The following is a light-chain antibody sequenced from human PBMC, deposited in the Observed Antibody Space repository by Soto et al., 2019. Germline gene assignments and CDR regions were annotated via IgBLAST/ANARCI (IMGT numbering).Light chain of an antibody. Sequence: QSVLTQPPSVSAAPGQMVTISCSGSSSNIGNNYVSWYQQLPGTAPKLLIYDNNKRPSGIPDRFSGSKSGTSATLGITGLQTGDEADYYCGTWDSSRGVVFGGGTKLTVL. CDR3: GTWDSSRGVV. V-gene: IGLV1-51*01. CDR1: SSNIGNNY. CDR2: DNN. J-gene: IGLJ2*01.